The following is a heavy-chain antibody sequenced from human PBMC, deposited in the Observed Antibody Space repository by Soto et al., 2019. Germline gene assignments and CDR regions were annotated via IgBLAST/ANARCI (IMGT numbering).Heavy chain of an antibody. CDR1: CGYISSYY. CDR2: IYYSGIT. D-gene: IGHD2-15*01. Sequence: PSETLSLPCTVPCGYISSYYCSWIRQPPGKGLEWIGYIYYSGITNYNPSLKSRVTISVDTSKNQFSLKLTSVTAADTAVYYCARFRSPYCSVGSWYRSFDYWGQGTLVTVSS. CDR3: ARFRSPYCSVGSWYRSFDY. V-gene: IGHV4-59*08. J-gene: IGHJ4*02.